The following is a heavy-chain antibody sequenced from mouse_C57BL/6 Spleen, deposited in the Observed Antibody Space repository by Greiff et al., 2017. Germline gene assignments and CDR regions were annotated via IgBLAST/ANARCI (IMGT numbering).Heavy chain of an antibody. CDR1: GYAFSSSW. J-gene: IGHJ3*01. CDR2: IYPGDGDT. D-gene: IGHD3-2*02. V-gene: IGHV1-82*01. CDR3: ARGQLRLPAGFAY. Sequence: VQLQESGPELVKPGASVKISCKASGYAFSSSWMNWVKQRPGKGLEWIGRIYPGDGDTNYNGKFKGKATLTADKSSSTAYMQLSSLTSEDSAVYFCARGQLRLPAGFAYWGKGTLVTVSA.